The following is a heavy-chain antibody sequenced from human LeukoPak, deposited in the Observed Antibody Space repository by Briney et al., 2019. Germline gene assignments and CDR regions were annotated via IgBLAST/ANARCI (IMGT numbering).Heavy chain of an antibody. Sequence: PGGSLRLSCAASGFTFSSYSMNWVRQAPGKGLEWVSSISSSSSYIYYADSVKGRYTISRDKAKNSLYLQMHSLRAEDPGVYYCARVPIAAAGTEEYWGQGTLVPVSS. CDR3: ARVPIAAAGTEEY. D-gene: IGHD6-13*01. V-gene: IGHV3-21*01. J-gene: IGHJ4*02. CDR1: GFTFSSYS. CDR2: ISSSSSYI.